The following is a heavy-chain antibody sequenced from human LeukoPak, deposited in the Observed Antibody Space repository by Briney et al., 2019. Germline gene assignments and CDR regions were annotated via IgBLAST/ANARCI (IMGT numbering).Heavy chain of an antibody. D-gene: IGHD1/OR15-1a*01. CDR1: GHSIGSAYY. CDR3: ARNKQIGA. J-gene: IGHJ5*02. CDR2: MSPSGDT. V-gene: IGHV4-38-2*01. Sequence: SETLSLTCAVSGHSIGSAYYWGWIRQPPGKGLEWIGSMSPSGDTYHNPSLKSRVTMSIDTSENQFSLKLNSVTAADTAVYYCARNKQIGAWGQGTLVTVSS.